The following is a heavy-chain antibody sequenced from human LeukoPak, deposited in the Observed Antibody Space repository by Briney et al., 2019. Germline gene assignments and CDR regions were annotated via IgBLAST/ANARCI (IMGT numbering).Heavy chain of an antibody. CDR1: GFTFSDYW. V-gene: IGHV3-74*01. D-gene: IGHD4-17*01. J-gene: IGHJ6*02. CDR2: INTDGSIT. Sequence: GGSLRLSCAASGFTFSDYWIHWVRQAPGKGLVWVSRINTDGSITNYADSVKGRFSISRDNAKNTLYLQMNSLRAEDTAVYYCAIELAVTTSLSYYGMDVWGQGTTVTVSS. CDR3: AIELAVTTSLSYYGMDV.